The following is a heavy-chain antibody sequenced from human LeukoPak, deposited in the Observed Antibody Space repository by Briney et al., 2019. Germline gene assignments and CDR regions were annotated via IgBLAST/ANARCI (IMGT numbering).Heavy chain of an antibody. D-gene: IGHD3-3*01. CDR3: ARVFLEWLLYGPQYYYYYYMDV. CDR1: GGTFSSYA. J-gene: IGHJ6*03. Sequence: VASVKVSCKASGGTFSSYAISWVRQAPGQGLEWMGGLIPIFGTANYAQKFQGRVTITADESTSTAYMELSSLRSEDTAVYYCARVFLEWLLYGPQYYYYYYMDVWGKGTTVTVSS. V-gene: IGHV1-69*01. CDR2: LIPIFGTA.